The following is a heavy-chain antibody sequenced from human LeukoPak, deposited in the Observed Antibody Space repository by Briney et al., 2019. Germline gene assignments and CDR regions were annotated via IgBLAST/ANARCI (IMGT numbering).Heavy chain of an antibody. CDR2: INHSGST. D-gene: IGHD2-8*01. J-gene: IGHJ4*02. V-gene: IGHV4-34*01. CDR1: GGSFSGYY. CDR3: ARGLGVTFDY. Sequence: PSETLSLTCAVYGGSFSGYYWSWIRQPPGKGLEWIGEINHSGSTNYNPSLKSRVTISVDTSKNQFSLKLSSVTAADTAVYYCARGLGVTFDYWGQGTLVTVSP.